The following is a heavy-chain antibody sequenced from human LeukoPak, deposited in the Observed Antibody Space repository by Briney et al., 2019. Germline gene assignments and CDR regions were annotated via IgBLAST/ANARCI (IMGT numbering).Heavy chain of an antibody. CDR3: ARVGGGEYFDY. V-gene: IGHV4-31*03. Sequence: SETLSLTRTFSGGFIRRYGYYWRWIPQPPGKGLKWIGYIYYSGSPYYNPSLKSRVTISVNTSKNHFSLKLSSVTAADTAVYYWARVGGGEYFDYWGQGTLVTVSS. J-gene: IGHJ4*02. CDR2: IYYSGSP. D-gene: IGHD2-15*01. CDR1: GGFIRRYGYY.